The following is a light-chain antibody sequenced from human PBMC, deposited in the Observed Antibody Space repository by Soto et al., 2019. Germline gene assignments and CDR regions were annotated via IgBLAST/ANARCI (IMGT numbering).Light chain of an antibody. Sequence: SVLTQPASVSGSPGQSITISCTGTSSDVGGYKFVSWYQQHPGKAPKLMIYEATNRPSGISNRFSGSKSGNTASLTISGLQAEDEADYYCSSYTGSNTYVFGTGTKVTV. V-gene: IGLV2-14*01. CDR3: SSYTGSNTYV. CDR2: EAT. J-gene: IGLJ1*01. CDR1: SSDVGGYKF.